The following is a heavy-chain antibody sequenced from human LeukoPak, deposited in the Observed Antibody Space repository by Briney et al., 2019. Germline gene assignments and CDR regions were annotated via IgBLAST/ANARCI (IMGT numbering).Heavy chain of an antibody. CDR2: ISSSSRYI. CDR3: AKDGYCTTVTCYGWLDY. CDR1: GFTFSSYS. J-gene: IGHJ4*02. Sequence: GGSLRPSCAASGFTFSSYSMNWVRQAPGKGLEWVSSISSSSRYIYYADSVKGRFTISRDTAKNSLYLQMDSLRAEDTAVYYCAKDGYCTTVTCYGWLDYWGLGTLVTVSS. D-gene: IGHD2-2*03. V-gene: IGHV3-21*04.